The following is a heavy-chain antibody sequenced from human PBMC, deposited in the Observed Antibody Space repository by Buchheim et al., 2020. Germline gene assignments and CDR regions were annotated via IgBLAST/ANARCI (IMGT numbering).Heavy chain of an antibody. CDR2: ISYDGSNT. D-gene: IGHD3-9*01. CDR3: AKSSATYYDILTGYHRPYYYYGMDV. Sequence: QVQLVESGGGVVQPGRSLRLSCAASGFTFSSYGMHWVRQAPGKGLEWVAVISYDGSNTYYADSVKGRFTISRDNSKNTLYLQMNSLRAEDTAVYYCAKSSATYYDILTGYHRPYYYYGMDVWGQGTT. CDR1: GFTFSSYG. J-gene: IGHJ6*02. V-gene: IGHV3-30*18.